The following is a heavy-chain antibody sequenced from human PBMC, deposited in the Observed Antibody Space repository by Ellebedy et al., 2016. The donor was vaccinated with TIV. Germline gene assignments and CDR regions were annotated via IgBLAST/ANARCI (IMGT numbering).Heavy chain of an antibody. J-gene: IGHJ5*02. Sequence: GESLKISCTAFGLTFSAYSMHWVRQAPDMGLEWVAVISSDGTNIHYADSVKGRFTISRDNSKNTLHLQMTGLRPEDTAVYYCASGGNSASWGQGTLVAVSS. CDR3: ASGGNSAS. D-gene: IGHD4-23*01. CDR1: GLTFSAYS. V-gene: IGHV3-30-3*01. CDR2: ISSDGTNI.